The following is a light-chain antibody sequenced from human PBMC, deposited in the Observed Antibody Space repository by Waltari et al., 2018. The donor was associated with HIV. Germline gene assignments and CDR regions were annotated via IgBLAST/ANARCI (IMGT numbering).Light chain of an antibody. J-gene: IGLJ2*01. Sequence: NFMLTQPHSVSESPGKTVTISCPGSSGSIASNYVPSYQQRPGSAPTTVIYEDNQRPSGVPDRFSGSIDSSSNSASLTISGLKTEDEADYYCQSYDSSNHVVFGGGTKLTVL. CDR3: QSYDSSNHVV. CDR1: SGSIASNY. V-gene: IGLV6-57*02. CDR2: EDN.